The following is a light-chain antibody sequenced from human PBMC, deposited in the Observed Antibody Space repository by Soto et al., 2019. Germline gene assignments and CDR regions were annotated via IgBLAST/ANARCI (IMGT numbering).Light chain of an antibody. V-gene: IGKV3-20*01. Sequence: VLTQSPGTLSLSPGERATLSCRASQSVTSNYLAWYQQRPGQAPRLLIYGASSRAAGIPDRFGGSGSGTDFTLTISRLEPEDFAVYYCQQYGSSGTFGQGTKLEIK. CDR2: GAS. J-gene: IGKJ2*02. CDR1: QSVTSNY. CDR3: QQYGSSGT.